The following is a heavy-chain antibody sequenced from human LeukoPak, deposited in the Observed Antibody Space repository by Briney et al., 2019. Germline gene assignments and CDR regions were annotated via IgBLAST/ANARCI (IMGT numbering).Heavy chain of an antibody. CDR1: GXSFNNYG. CDR2: IWSDGSKK. D-gene: IGHD3-10*01. Sequence: GRSLRLSCAASGXSFNNYGVHWVRQAPGKGLEWVAVIWSDGSKKYYADSVQGRFTISRDNSKNALQLQMNSLRAEDTAVYYCARVQRRLYGSGSYLGVDCWGQGTLVTVSS. V-gene: IGHV3-33*08. J-gene: IGHJ4*02. CDR3: ARVQRRLYGSGSYLGVDC.